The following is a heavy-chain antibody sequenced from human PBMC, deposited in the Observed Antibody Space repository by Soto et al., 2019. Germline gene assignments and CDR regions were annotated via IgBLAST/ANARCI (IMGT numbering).Heavy chain of an antibody. J-gene: IGHJ6*02. V-gene: IGHV1-69*06. CDR2: IIPIFGTA. Sequence: PSVKVSCKASGGTFSSYAISWVRQAPGQGLEWMGGIIPIFGTANYAQKFQGRVTITADKSTSTAYMELSSLRSEDTAVYYCARASGGYNNPYYYYYYGMDVWGQGTTVTVSS. CDR1: GGTFSSYA. D-gene: IGHD5-12*01. CDR3: ARASGGYNNPYYYYYYGMDV.